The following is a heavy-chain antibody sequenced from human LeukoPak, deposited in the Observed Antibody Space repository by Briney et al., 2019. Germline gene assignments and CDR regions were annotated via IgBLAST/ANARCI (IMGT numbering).Heavy chain of an antibody. Sequence: ASVKVSCKASGYTFSTYGINWVRQAPGQGLEWMGWISPYNGVTNYAQRFQSRVTMTTDTFMTTAYMELNSLRYDDTAVYYCARDFGKSWVYPHWFDPWGQGTLVTVSS. CDR2: ISPYNGVT. CDR1: GYTFSTYG. D-gene: IGHD5/OR15-5a*01. J-gene: IGHJ5*02. V-gene: IGHV1-18*01. CDR3: ARDFGKSWVYPHWFDP.